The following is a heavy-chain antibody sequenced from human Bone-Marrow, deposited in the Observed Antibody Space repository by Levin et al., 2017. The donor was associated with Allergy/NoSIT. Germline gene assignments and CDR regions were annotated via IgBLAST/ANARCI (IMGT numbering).Heavy chain of an antibody. CDR2: INHSGST. D-gene: IGHD6-19*01. CDR1: GGSFSGYY. Sequence: SETLSLTCAVYGGSFSGYYWSWIRQPPGKGLEWIGEINHSGSTNYNPSLKSRVTISVDTSKNQFSLKLSSVTAADTAVYYCGGGEQWLEIDYWGQGTLVTVSS. J-gene: IGHJ4*02. CDR3: GGGEQWLEIDY. V-gene: IGHV4-34*01.